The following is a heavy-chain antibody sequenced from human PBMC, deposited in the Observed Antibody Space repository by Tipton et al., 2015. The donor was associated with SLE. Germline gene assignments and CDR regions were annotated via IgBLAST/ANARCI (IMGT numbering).Heavy chain of an antibody. Sequence: LVKPTETLSLTCTVSGGSISSSSYYWGWIRQPPGKGLEWIGSIYYSGSTYYNPSLKSRVTISVDTSKNQFSLKLSSVTAADTAVYYCARLRVISYYFDYWGQGTLVTVSS. CDR2: IYYSGST. D-gene: IGHD2-21*01. CDR1: GGSISSSSYY. V-gene: IGHV4-39*07. CDR3: ARLRVISYYFDY. J-gene: IGHJ4*02.